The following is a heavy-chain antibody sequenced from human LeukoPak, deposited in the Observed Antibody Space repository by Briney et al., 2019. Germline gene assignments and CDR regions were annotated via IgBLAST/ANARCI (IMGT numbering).Heavy chain of an antibody. CDR3: ARENGDSSGWYPDDENWFDP. CDR1: GGSMSSDY. V-gene: IGHV4-4*07. CDR2: IYTSGST. J-gene: IGHJ5*02. Sequence: SETLSLTCSVSGGSMSSDYWSWIRQSPGKGLEWIGRIYTSGSTNYNPSLKSRVTMSVDTSKNQFSLKLSSVTAADTAVYYCARENGDSSGWYPDDENWFDPWGQGTLVTVSS. D-gene: IGHD6-19*01.